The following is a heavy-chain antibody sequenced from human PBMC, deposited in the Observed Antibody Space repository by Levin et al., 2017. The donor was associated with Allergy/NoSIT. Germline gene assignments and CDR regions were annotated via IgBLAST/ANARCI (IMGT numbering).Heavy chain of an antibody. CDR1: GGSFSGYY. V-gene: IGHV4-34*01. CDR3: ATRSGSYYKRVD. Sequence: SETLSLTCAVYGGSFSGYYWSWIRQPPGKGLEWIGEINHSGSTNYNPSLKSRVTISVDTSKNQFSLKLSSVTAADTAVYYCATRSGSYYKRVDWGQGTLVTVSS. CDR2: INHSGST. D-gene: IGHD3-10*01. J-gene: IGHJ4*02.